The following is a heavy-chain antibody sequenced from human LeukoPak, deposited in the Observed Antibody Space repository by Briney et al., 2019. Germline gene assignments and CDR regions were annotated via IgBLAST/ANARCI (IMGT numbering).Heavy chain of an antibody. J-gene: IGHJ5*02. CDR2: IYTSGST. CDR3: ARESIAARNWFDP. D-gene: IGHD6-6*01. V-gene: IGHV4-61*02. Sequence: SQTLSLTFTVSGGSISSGSYYWSWIRRPAGKGLEWIGRIYTSGSTNYNPSLKSRVTISVDTSKNQFSLKLSSVTAADTAVYYCARESIAARNWFDPWGQGTLVTVSS. CDR1: GGSISSGSYY.